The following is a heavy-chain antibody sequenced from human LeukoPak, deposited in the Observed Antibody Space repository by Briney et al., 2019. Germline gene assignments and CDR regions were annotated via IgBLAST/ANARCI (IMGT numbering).Heavy chain of an antibody. J-gene: IGHJ4*02. CDR2: ISAYNGNT. V-gene: IGHV1-18*01. CDR3: ARVTIQLWYNDY. Sequence: GASVKVSCKASGYTFTSYGISWVRQAPGQGLEWMGWISAYNGNTNYAQKLQGRVTMTIDTSTSTAYMELRSLRSDDRAVYYCARVTIQLWYNDYWGQGTLVTVSS. CDR1: GYTFTSYG. D-gene: IGHD5-18*01.